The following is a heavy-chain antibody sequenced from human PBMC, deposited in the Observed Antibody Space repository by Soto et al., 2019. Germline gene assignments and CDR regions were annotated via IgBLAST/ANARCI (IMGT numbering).Heavy chain of an antibody. Sequence: GGSLRLSCAASGFTFSSYGMHWVRQAPGKGLEWVAVIWYDGSNKYYADSVKGRFTISRDNSKNTLYLQMNSLRAEDTAVYYCAREGRNYYYYMDVWGKGTTVTVSS. J-gene: IGHJ6*03. CDR2: IWYDGSNK. CDR1: GFTFSSYG. V-gene: IGHV3-33*01. CDR3: AREGRNYYYYMDV.